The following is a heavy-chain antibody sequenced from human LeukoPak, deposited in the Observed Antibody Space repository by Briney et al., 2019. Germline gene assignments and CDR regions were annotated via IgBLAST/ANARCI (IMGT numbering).Heavy chain of an antibody. CDR2: IIPIFGTA. V-gene: IGHV1-69*05. CDR1: GGAFSSYA. D-gene: IGHD3-3*01. J-gene: IGHJ6*03. Sequence: SVKVSCKASGGAFSSYAISWVRQAPGQGLEWIGGIIPIFGTANYAQKFQGRVTITTDESTSTAYMELSSLRSEDTAVYYCARGHYDFWSGYPSDYYYMDVWGKGTTVTVSS. CDR3: ARGHYDFWSGYPSDYYYMDV.